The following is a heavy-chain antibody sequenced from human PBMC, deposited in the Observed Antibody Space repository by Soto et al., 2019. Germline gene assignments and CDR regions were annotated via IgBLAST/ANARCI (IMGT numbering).Heavy chain of an antibody. D-gene: IGHD6-19*01. V-gene: IGHV6-1*01. CDR1: GDGVSTNSAA. Sequence: QTLSLTCAISGDGVSTNSAAWNWIRQSPSRGLEWLGRTYYRSKWYNDYAVSVKSRITINPDTSKNQFSLQLDSVTPEDTAVYFCARDNSGFHWYFDLWGRGTLVTVSS. CDR2: TYYRSKWYN. J-gene: IGHJ2*01. CDR3: ARDNSGFHWYFDL.